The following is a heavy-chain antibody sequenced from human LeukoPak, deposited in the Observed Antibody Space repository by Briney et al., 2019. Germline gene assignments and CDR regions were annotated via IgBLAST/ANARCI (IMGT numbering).Heavy chain of an antibody. J-gene: IGHJ4*02. CDR3: AREEGKQQMEAFDY. D-gene: IGHD6-13*01. V-gene: IGHV3-21*01. Sequence: GGXLRLSCAASGFTFSTYSMNWVRQARGKGLEGVSSIYGSSTYIYYAGSVKGRFTISRDNAKKSLYLQMNSLRAEDTAVYYCAREEGKQQMEAFDYWGQGTLVTVSS. CDR1: GFTFSTYS. CDR2: IYGSSTYI.